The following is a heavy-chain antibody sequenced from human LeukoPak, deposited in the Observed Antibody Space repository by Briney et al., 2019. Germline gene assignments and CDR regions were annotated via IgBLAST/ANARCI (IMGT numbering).Heavy chain of an antibody. CDR3: AKDIVVVPAVARPGDAFDI. Sequence: GGSLRLSCAASGFTFSSYWMHWVRQAPGKGLVWVSRINTDDSSTIYADSVKGRFTISRDNAKNTLYLQMNSLRAEDTAVYYCAKDIVVVPAVARPGDAFDIWGQGTMVTVSS. CDR2: INTDDSST. J-gene: IGHJ3*02. D-gene: IGHD2-2*01. CDR1: GFTFSSYW. V-gene: IGHV3-74*01.